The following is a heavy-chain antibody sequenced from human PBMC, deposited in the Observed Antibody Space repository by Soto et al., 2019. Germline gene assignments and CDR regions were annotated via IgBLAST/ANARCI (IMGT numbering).Heavy chain of an antibody. CDR1: GFTFSSYG. J-gene: IGHJ6*02. CDR3: ARDHTLWNDNYGMDV. CDR2: IWYDGSNK. D-gene: IGHD1-1*01. V-gene: IGHV3-33*01. Sequence: PGGSLRLSCAASGFTFSSYGMHWVRQAPGKGLEWVAVIWYDGSNKYYADSVKGRFTISRDNSKNTLYLQMNSLRAEDTAVYYCARDHTLWNDNYGMDVWGQGTTVTVSS.